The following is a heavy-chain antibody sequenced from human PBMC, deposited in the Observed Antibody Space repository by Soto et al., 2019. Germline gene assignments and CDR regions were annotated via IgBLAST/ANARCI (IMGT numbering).Heavy chain of an antibody. CDR2: IYHSGST. CDR3: ARVVVVAASWFDP. V-gene: IGHV4-30-2*01. J-gene: IGHJ5*02. CDR1: GGTISSGGYS. Sequence: SETLSLTWAVAGGTISSGGYSLSWLRQPPGKGLEWIGYIYHSGSTYYNPSLKSRVTISVDRSKNQFSLKLSSVTAADTAVYHCARVVVVAASWFDPWGQGTLVTVSS. D-gene: IGHD2-15*01.